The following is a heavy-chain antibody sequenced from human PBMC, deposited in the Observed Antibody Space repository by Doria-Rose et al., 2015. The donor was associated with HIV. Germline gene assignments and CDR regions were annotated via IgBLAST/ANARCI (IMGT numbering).Heavy chain of an antibody. CDR2: IFSDDER. CDR3: ARIKSGRWYHKYYFDF. J-gene: IGHJ4*02. V-gene: IGHV2-26*01. Sequence: QVQLVQSGPVLVKPTETLTLTCTVSGVSLSSPGMGVSWIRQPPGKALEWLANIFSDDERSYKTSLKSRLTISSGTSKSQVVLTMTDMDPVDTATYYCARIKSGRWYHKYYFDFWGQGTLVIVSA. D-gene: IGHD6-13*01. CDR1: GVSLSSPGMG.